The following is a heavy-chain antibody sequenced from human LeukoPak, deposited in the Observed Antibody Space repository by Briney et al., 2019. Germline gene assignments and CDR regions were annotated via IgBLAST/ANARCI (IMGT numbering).Heavy chain of an antibody. CDR3: ASRIMTTVTYYYYYYYMDV. J-gene: IGHJ6*03. Sequence: SETLSLTCTVSGGSISSSSYYWGWIRQPPGKGLEWIGSIYYSGSTYYNPSLKSRVTISVGTSKNQFSLKLSSVTAADTAVYYCASRIMTTVTYYYYYYYMDVWGKGTTVTVSS. CDR2: IYYSGST. D-gene: IGHD4-11*01. V-gene: IGHV4-39*01. CDR1: GGSISSSSYY.